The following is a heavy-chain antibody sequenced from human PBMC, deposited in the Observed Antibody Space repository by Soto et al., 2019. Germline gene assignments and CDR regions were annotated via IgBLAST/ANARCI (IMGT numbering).Heavy chain of an antibody. V-gene: IGHV4-61*08. D-gene: IGHD6-19*01. CDR1: GGSVTSGGYY. Sequence: SETLSLTCTVSGGSVTSGGYYWSWIRQPPGKGLEWIGYVYYNGNTNYNPSLKSRVTISVDTSKNQISLKLSSVTAADTALYYCARDQGIAVAVFDYWGQGTLVTVSS. J-gene: IGHJ4*02. CDR2: VYYNGNT. CDR3: ARDQGIAVAVFDY.